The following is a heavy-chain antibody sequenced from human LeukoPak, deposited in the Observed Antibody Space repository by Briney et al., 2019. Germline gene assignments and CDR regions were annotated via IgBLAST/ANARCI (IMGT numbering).Heavy chain of an antibody. CDR3: ARHLPRPGIAAAGTGWDY. J-gene: IGHJ4*02. Sequence: GESLKISCEASGYSFTSYWIAWVRQMPGKGLEWMGIIYPGDSDTRYSPSFQGQVTISADKSISTAYLQWSSLKASDTAMYYCARHLPRPGIAAAGTGWDYWGQGTLVTVSS. CDR1: GYSFTSYW. V-gene: IGHV5-51*01. CDR2: IYPGDSDT. D-gene: IGHD6-13*01.